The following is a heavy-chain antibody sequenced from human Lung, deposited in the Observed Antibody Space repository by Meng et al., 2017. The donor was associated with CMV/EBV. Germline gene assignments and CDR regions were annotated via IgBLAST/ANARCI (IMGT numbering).Heavy chain of an antibody. CDR1: GYTFTSYY. CDR3: ARDQRRYYDSSGYQTYYYGMDV. D-gene: IGHD3-22*01. CDR2: INPSGGST. J-gene: IGHJ6*02. V-gene: IGHV1-46*01. Sequence: ASXXVSXKASGYTFTSYYMHWVRQAPGQGLEWMGIINPSGGSTSYAQKFQGRVTMTRDTSTSTVYMELSSLRSEDTAVYYCARDQRRYYDSSGYQTYYYGMDVXGQGXTVTVSS.